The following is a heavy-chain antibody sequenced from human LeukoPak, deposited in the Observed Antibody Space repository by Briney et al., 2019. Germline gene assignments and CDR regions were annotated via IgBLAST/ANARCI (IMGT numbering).Heavy chain of an antibody. CDR3: AKSRFVDQREYFEL. D-gene: IGHD3-9*01. CDR2: ICTSGDT. CDR1: GFSIGSYP. V-gene: IGHV4-4*07. Sequence: ADTLSLTCSVSGFSIGSYPWTWVRQSPGKGLEWISTICTSGDTYYTASVKSRFTMSRDKSKDTLYLKMNSVRAEDTAIYYCAKSRFVDQREYFELWGRGPVVRVS. J-gene: IGHJ1*01.